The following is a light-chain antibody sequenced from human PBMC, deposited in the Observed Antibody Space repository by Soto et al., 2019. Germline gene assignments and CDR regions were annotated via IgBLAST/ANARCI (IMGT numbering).Light chain of an antibody. J-gene: IGKJ4*01. CDR3: QQRTNWPPT. Sequence: EIVLTQSPATLSLSPGERATLSCRASQSVRNDLVWYHQKPGQAPRVLIYSASNRATGIPARFSGSGSGTDFTLTISSLETEDFAVYSCQQRTNWPPTFGGGTKVEMK. CDR2: SAS. V-gene: IGKV3-11*01. CDR1: QSVRND.